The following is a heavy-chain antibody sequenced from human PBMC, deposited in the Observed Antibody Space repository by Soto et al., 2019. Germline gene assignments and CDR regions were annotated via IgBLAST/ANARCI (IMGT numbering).Heavy chain of an antibody. D-gene: IGHD7-27*01. Sequence: QITLKESGPTLVKPTQTLTLTCTFSGFSLSTSGVGVGWIRQPPGKALEWLALIYWDDDKRYSPSLKSRLTITKDTSQNQVVLTMTHMDPVDTATYYCAHSLIPNWGSRGAFDYWGQGTLVTVSS. J-gene: IGHJ4*02. CDR2: IYWDDDK. CDR1: GFSLSTSGVG. CDR3: AHSLIPNWGSRGAFDY. V-gene: IGHV2-5*02.